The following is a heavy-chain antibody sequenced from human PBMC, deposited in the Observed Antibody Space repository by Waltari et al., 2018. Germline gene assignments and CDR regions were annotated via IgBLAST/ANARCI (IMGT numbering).Heavy chain of an antibody. CDR2: MNPTNGVT. D-gene: IGHD3-16*01. CDR3: ARGLGGSSPFDY. CDR1: GYSFGGYY. Sequence: QVHLVQSGAEVKKSGASVKVSCKASGYSFGGYYLYWGRQAPGQGLEWMGWMNPTNGVTNYAQKFQGRVTMTRDTSINSVYMDLSRLRSDDTAVYFCARGLGGSSPFDYWGRGTLVTVSS. J-gene: IGHJ4*02. V-gene: IGHV1-2*02.